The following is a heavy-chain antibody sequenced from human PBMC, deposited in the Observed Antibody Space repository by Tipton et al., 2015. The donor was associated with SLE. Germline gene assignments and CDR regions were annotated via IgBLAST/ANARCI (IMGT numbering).Heavy chain of an antibody. J-gene: IGHJ3*02. CDR3: AKVRDDFWSGLPPVNAFDI. CDR2: IYYGGTI. Sequence: TLSLTCTVSGDSITRSSFYWGWIRQPPGKGLEWIGHIYYGGTIYYNPSLKSRVTISLDTSKNQVSLKLSSVTAADTAVYYCAKVRDDFWSGLPPVNAFDIWGQGTTVSVSS. CDR1: GDSITRSSFY. V-gene: IGHV4-39*07. D-gene: IGHD3-3*01.